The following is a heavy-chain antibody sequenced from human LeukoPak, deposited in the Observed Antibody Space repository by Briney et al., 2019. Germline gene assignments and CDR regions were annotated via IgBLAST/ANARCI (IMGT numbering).Heavy chain of an antibody. CDR2: IRSKAYGGTT. V-gene: IGHV3-49*03. J-gene: IGHJ4*02. CDR3: AQGPDTAMGFDY. Sequence: GGSLRLSCTASGFTFGDYAMSWFRQAPGKGLEWVGFIRSKAYGGTTEYAASVKGRFTISRDDSKSIAYLQMNSLRAEDTAVYYCAQGPDTAMGFDYWGQGTLVPVSS. D-gene: IGHD5-18*01. CDR1: GFTFGDYA.